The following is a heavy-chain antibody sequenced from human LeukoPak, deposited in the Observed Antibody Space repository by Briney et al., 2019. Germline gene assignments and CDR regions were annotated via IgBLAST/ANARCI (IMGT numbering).Heavy chain of an antibody. CDR3: AHRSTSPKVDTGGFCVHGFDY. D-gene: IGHD2-8*02. Sequence: SGPTLVKPTQTLTLTCSLSGFSLPTPAVTVGWIRQPPGKALEWLALIYWDGDQRFSPSLNSRLTITKDTSKNQVVLTMTNMDPVDTATYYCAHRSTSPKVDTGGFCVHGFDYWGQGTLVTVSS. CDR2: IYWDGDQ. J-gene: IGHJ4*02. V-gene: IGHV2-5*02. CDR1: GFSLPTPAVT.